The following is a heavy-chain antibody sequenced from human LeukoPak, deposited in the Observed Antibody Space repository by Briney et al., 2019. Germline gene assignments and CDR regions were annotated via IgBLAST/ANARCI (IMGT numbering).Heavy chain of an antibody. V-gene: IGHV4-34*01. D-gene: IGHD3-10*01. CDR2: INHSGST. Sequence: SETLSLTCATYGGSFSGYYWRWIRQPPGKGLEWIGEINHSGSTNYNPSLKSRVTISVDTSKNQFSLKLSSVTAADTAVYYCARRAWYYGSGRGPDYWGQGTLVTVSS. CDR3: ARRAWYYGSGRGPDY. CDR1: GGSFSGYY. J-gene: IGHJ4*02.